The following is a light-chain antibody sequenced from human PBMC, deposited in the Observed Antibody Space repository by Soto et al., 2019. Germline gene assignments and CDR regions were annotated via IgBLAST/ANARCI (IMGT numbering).Light chain of an antibody. Sequence: QSVLTQPPSVSAAPGQKVTISCSGXXXNIENNYVSWYQQLPGTAPKLLIYDNNKRPSGIPDRFSGSKSGTSATLGITGLQTGDEADYYCGTWDSSLSAGVFGGGTKLTVL. CDR2: DNN. V-gene: IGLV1-51*01. J-gene: IGLJ2*01. CDR1: XXNIENNY. CDR3: GTWDSSLSAGV.